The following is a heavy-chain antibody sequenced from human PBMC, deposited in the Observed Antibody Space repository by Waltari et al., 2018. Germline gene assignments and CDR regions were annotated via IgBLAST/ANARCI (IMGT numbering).Heavy chain of an antibody. Sequence: QVQLQQWGAGLLKPSETLSLTCAVYGGSFSGYYWSWIRQPTGKGLEWIGEINHSGSTNYNPSLKSRVTISVDTSKNQFSLKLSSVTAADTAVYYCASGTGTIFGTHNWFDPWGQGTLVTVSS. D-gene: IGHD1-7*01. CDR2: INHSGST. V-gene: IGHV4-34*01. J-gene: IGHJ5*02. CDR3: ASGTGTIFGTHNWFDP. CDR1: GGSFSGYY.